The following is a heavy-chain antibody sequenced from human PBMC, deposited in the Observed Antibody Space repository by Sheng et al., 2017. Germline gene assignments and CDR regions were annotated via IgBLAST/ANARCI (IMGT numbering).Heavy chain of an antibody. J-gene: IGHJ4*02. Sequence: EVQLVESGGGLVQPGGSLRLSCAASGFTFSSSWMHWVRQVPGKGLVWVSRINPDGSAPTYADSVKGRFTISRDNAKDTLYLQMDSLRGEDTAVYYCARSRYANSRHDFWGQGTLVTVSS. CDR1: GFTFSSSW. CDR2: INPDGSAP. CDR3: ARSRYANSRHDF. D-gene: IGHD2-2*01. V-gene: IGHV3-74*02.